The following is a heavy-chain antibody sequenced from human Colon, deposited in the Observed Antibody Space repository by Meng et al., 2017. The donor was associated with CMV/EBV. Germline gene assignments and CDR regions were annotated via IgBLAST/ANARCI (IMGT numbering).Heavy chain of an antibody. CDR3: ARSIVFLAARPHACLDY. J-gene: IGHJ4*02. Sequence: GGSLRLSCAASGFSLTNYAMIWVRQTPGKGLEWVSSINDKGTSSYYADSVKVRFSFLRDNSKNTLFLQMNSLSAEDTAVYYCARSIVFLAARPHACLDYWGQGTLVTVSS. V-gene: IGHV3-23*01. D-gene: IGHD6-6*01. CDR1: GFSLTNYA. CDR2: INDKGTSS.